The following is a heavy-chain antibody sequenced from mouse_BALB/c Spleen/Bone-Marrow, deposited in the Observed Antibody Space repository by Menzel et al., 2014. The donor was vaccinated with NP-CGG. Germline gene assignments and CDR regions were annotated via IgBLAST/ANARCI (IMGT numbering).Heavy chain of an antibody. D-gene: IGHD1-2*01. CDR2: IDPANGNT. CDR3: ARYCHYYGYWYFDV. CDR1: GFNIKDTY. J-gene: IGHJ1*01. V-gene: IGHV14-3*02. Sequence: EVKLVESGAELVKPGASVKLSCTASGFNIKDTYMHWVRQRPEQGLEWIGRIDPANGNTKYDPKFQGKATITADTSSNTAYLQLSSLTSEDTAVYYCARYCHYYGYWYFDVWGAGTTVTVTS.